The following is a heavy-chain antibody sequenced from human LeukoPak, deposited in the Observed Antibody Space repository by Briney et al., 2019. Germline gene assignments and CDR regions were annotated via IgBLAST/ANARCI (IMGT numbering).Heavy chain of an antibody. CDR3: ARVTRFHYFDY. CDR2: ISSSGNTI. V-gene: IGHV3-48*04. CDR1: GFTFSSHG. D-gene: IGHD3-10*01. Sequence: GGSLRLSCAASGFTFSSHGMHWVRQAPGKGLEWVSYISSSGNTIYYANSVKGRFTISRDNAKNSLYLQMNSLRAEDTAVYYCARVTRFHYFDYWGQGTLVTVSS. J-gene: IGHJ4*02.